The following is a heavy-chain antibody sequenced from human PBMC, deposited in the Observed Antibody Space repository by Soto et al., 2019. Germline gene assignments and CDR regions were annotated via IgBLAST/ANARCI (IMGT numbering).Heavy chain of an antibody. CDR1: GYTFTGYY. J-gene: IGHJ3*02. CDR2: INPNSGGT. D-gene: IGHD4-17*01. V-gene: IGHV1-2*04. Sequence: ASVKVSCKASGYTFTGYYMHWVRQAPGQGLEWMGWINPNSGGTNYAQKFQGWVTMTRDTSISTAYMELSRLRSDDTAVYYCAREVLPTVTRRRFAFDIWGQGTMVTVSS. CDR3: AREVLPTVTRRRFAFDI.